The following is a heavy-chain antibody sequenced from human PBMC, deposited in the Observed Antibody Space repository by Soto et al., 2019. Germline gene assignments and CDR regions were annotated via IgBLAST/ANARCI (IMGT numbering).Heavy chain of an antibody. Sequence: QVQLQDLGPGLVKPSQTLSLTCSVSGASTVSHYHWTWIRQPPGKGLEWMGYSFNSGTTCYNPSLTSRLSISMDTSGNHFSLELRSVTAADTAVYYCALALGPTTGLDYWGQGTLVTVSS. CDR2: SFNSGTT. J-gene: IGHJ4*02. D-gene: IGHD6-19*01. V-gene: IGHV4-31*02. CDR1: GASTVSHYH. CDR3: ALALGPTTGLDY.